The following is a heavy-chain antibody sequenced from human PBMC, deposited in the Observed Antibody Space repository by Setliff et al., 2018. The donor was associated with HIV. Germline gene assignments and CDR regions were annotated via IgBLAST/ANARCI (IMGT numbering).Heavy chain of an antibody. CDR3: ARGFGAYYLFSGYMDV. CDR2: VTPSGSR. CDR1: GESFSGFY. J-gene: IGHJ6*03. Sequence: SETLSLTCGVFGESFSGFYWNWSRQPPGKGLEWIGEVTPSGSRSYNPSLKSRVTISADTSKKPFSLKLTSVTAADTAVYSCARGFGAYYLFSGYMDVWGKGTTVTVSS. D-gene: IGHD3-3*01. V-gene: IGHV4-34*01.